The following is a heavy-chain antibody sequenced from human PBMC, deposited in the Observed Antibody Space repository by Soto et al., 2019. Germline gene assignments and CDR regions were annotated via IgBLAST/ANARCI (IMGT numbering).Heavy chain of an antibody. V-gene: IGHV1-3*01. CDR2: INAGNGNT. CDR3: ARGRSRSSTSYYHNDAFDI. J-gene: IGHJ3*02. Sequence: QVQLVQSGAEVKKPGASVKVSCKASGYTFTSYAMHWVRQAPGQRLEWMGWINAGNGNTKYSQKFQGRVTITRDTSASTAYMELSSLRSEDTAVYYCARGRSRSSTSYYHNDAFDIWGQGTMVTVSS. CDR1: GYTFTSYA. D-gene: IGHD2-2*01.